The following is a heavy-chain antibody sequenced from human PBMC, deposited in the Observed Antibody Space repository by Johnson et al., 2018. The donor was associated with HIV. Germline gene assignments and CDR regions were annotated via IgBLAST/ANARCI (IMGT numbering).Heavy chain of an antibody. J-gene: IGHJ3*02. CDR1: GFNFDDYG. CDR2: INWNGGSR. CDR3: ARERSPGGYDNHDAFDI. Sequence: VQLVESGGGVVRPGGSLRLSCAASGFNFDDYGMSWVRQAPGKGVEWVSGINWNGGSRGYADSVKGRFTISRDNAKNSLYLQMNSLRVEDTALYYCARERSPGGYDNHDAFDIWGQGTMVTVSS. D-gene: IGHD3-9*01. V-gene: IGHV3-20*04.